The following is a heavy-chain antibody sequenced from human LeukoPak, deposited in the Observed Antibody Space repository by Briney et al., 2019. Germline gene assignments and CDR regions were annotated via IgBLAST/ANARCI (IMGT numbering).Heavy chain of an antibody. J-gene: IGHJ4*02. D-gene: IGHD2-15*01. CDR3: ARARYCSGGSCYRFDY. CDR2: IIPILGIA. V-gene: IGHV1-69*04. Sequence: SVKVSCKASGGTFSSYAISWVRQAPGQGLEWMGRIIPILGIANYAQEFQGRATITADKSTSTAYMELSSLRSEDTAVYYCARARYCSGGSCYRFDYWGQGTLVIVSS. CDR1: GGTFSSYA.